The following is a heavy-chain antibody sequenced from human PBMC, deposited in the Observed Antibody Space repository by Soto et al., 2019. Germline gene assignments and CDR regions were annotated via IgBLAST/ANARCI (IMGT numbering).Heavy chain of an antibody. CDR2: ISSNGGST. V-gene: IGHV3-64*01. D-gene: IGHD6-13*01. CDR3: ARDFSSSWYGYYYYYMDV. CDR1: GFTFSSYA. J-gene: IGHJ6*03. Sequence: PGGSLRLSCAASGFTFSSYAVHWVRQAPGKGLEYVSAISSNGGSTYYANSVKGRFTISRDNSKNTLYLQMGSLRAEDMAVYYCARDFSSSWYGYYYYYMDVWGKGTTVTVSS.